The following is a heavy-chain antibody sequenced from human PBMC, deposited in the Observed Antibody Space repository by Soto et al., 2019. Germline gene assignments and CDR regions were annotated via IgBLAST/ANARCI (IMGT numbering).Heavy chain of an antibody. J-gene: IGHJ4*02. CDR3: ARLKDGSGRQFDY. V-gene: IGHV1-69*02. Sequence: QVQLVQSGAEVKKPGSSVKVSCKASEGTFSSYSISWVRQAPGQGLDWMGRIIPINGVANYAQKFQGRVTCTADKPTNTVYMELTGLRSEDTALYYCARLKDGSGRQFDYWGQGTLVTVSS. D-gene: IGHD3-10*01. CDR1: EGTFSSYS. CDR2: IIPINGVA.